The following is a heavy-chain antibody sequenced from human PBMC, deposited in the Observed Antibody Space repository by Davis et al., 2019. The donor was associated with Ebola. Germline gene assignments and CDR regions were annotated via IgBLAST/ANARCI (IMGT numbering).Heavy chain of an antibody. D-gene: IGHD6-19*01. CDR2: IYYSGST. J-gene: IGHJ6*02. CDR1: GGSISSYY. CDR3: ARDYSSGWYGGMDV. V-gene: IGHV4-59*12. Sequence: MPSETLSLTCTVSGGSISSYYWSWIRQPPGKGLEWIGYIYYSGSTNYNPSLKSRVTISVDTSKNQFSLKLSSVTAADTAVYYCARDYSSGWYGGMDVWGQGTTVTVSS.